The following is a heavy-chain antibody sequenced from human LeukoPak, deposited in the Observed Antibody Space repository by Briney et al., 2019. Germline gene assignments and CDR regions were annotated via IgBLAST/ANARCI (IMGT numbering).Heavy chain of an antibody. V-gene: IGHV4-34*01. CDR3: ARGYYDILTGYPL. CDR2: INHSGST. D-gene: IGHD3-9*01. Sequence: SSETLSLTCAVYGGSFSGYYWSWIRQPLGKGLEWIGEINHSGSTNYNPSLKSRVTISVDTPKNQFSLKLSSVTAADTAVYYCARGYYDILTGYPLWGQGTLVTVSS. J-gene: IGHJ4*02. CDR1: GGSFSGYY.